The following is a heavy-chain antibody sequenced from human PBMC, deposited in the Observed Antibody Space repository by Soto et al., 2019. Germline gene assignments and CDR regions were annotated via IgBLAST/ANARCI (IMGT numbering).Heavy chain of an antibody. V-gene: IGHV1-69*08. CDR1: GDTFSSYA. D-gene: IGHD2-21*01. Sequence: QVQLVQSGAVLKKTGSSVKVSCRASGDTFSSYAVNWVRQAPGRGLEWMGRIITVLGTTDYAQNFKGRLTITAEKSTKTVYMELSSLRSEDTAVYYCARRRYCGYDCYHKHYYGMDVWGQGTTVTVAS. J-gene: IGHJ6*02. CDR3: ARRRYCGYDCYHKHYYGMDV. CDR2: IITVLGTT.